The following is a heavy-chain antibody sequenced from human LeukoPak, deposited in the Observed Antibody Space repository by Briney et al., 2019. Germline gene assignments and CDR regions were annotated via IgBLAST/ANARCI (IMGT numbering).Heavy chain of an antibody. CDR3: ARDLPHYDILTGYYTLGFDY. D-gene: IGHD3-9*01. Sequence: GGSLRLSCAASGFTFSNYAMSWVRQAPGKGLEWVSSISSSSSYIYYADSVKGRFTISRDNAKNSLYLQMNSLRAEDTAVYYCARDLPHYDILTGYYTLGFDYWGQGTLVTVSS. V-gene: IGHV3-21*01. J-gene: IGHJ4*02. CDR2: ISSSSSYI. CDR1: GFTFSNYA.